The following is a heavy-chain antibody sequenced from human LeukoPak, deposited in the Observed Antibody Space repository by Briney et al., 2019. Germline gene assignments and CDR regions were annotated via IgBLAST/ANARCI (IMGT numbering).Heavy chain of an antibody. CDR3: ARDGAVVAGTAQH. CDR2: ICAGGNT. J-gene: IGHJ1*01. D-gene: IGHD6-19*01. Sequence: PGGSLRLSCAASGFTVSQSYMSWVRQAPGKGLEWVSIICAGGNTYYADSVKGRFTISRDTSKNTAYLEMNSLRVEDTAMYYCARDGAVVAGTAQHWGQGALVTVSS. V-gene: IGHV3-53*01. CDR1: GFTVSQSY.